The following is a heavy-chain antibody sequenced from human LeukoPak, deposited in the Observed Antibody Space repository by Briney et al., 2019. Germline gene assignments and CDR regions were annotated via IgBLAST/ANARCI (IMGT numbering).Heavy chain of an antibody. CDR1: GGSISSGGYY. J-gene: IGHJ4*02. Sequence: PSQTLSLACTVSGGSISSGGYYWSWIRQHPGKGLEWIGYIYDSGSTYYNPSLKSRVTISVDTSKNQFSLKLSSVTAADTAVYYCARGSDGSGSYYRGGIDYWGQGTLVTVSS. CDR3: ARGSDGSGSYYRGGIDY. D-gene: IGHD3-10*01. CDR2: IYDSGST. V-gene: IGHV4-31*03.